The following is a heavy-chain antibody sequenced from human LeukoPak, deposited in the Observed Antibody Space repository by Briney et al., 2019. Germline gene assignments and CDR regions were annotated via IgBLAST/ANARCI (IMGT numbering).Heavy chain of an antibody. J-gene: IGHJ4*02. CDR2: ISYDGSNK. Sequence: QSGRSLRLSCAASGFTFSSYAMHWVRQAPGKGLEWAAVISYDGSNKYYADSVKGRFTISRDNSKNTLYLQMNSLRAEDTAVYYCARAGHYYDSSGYTQYYFDYWGQGTLVTVSS. CDR1: GFTFSSYA. V-gene: IGHV3-30*01. CDR3: ARAGHYYDSSGYTQYYFDY. D-gene: IGHD3-22*01.